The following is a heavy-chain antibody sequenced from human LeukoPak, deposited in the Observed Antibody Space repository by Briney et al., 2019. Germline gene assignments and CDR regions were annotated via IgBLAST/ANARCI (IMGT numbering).Heavy chain of an antibody. CDR1: GFTFSSYA. CDR3: ARDLVNIYTTGSAYDAFDI. Sequence: GGSLRLSCAASGFTFSSYAIHWVRQAPGEGLEWVAVISYDGSNKYFADSVKGRFTISRDNSKNTLFLQMNSLRPEDTAVYYCARDLVNIYTTGSAYDAFDIWGQGTMVTVSS. CDR2: ISYDGSNK. J-gene: IGHJ3*02. V-gene: IGHV3-30*04. D-gene: IGHD1-1*01.